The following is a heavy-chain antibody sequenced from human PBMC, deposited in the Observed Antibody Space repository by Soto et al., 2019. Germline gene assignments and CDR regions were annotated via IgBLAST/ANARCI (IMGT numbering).Heavy chain of an antibody. J-gene: IGHJ5*02. CDR3: ARSSLRGVFDP. D-gene: IGHD3-10*01. CDR1: GYSIRRGYY. Sequence: ETLSLTCGVSGYSIRRGYYWDWIRQPPGKGLEWIGRIYHSGTTSYNPSLKSRVTISVDTSKNQFYLKVNSVTAADTAVYYCARSSLRGVFDPWGQGTLVTVSS. CDR2: IYHSGTT. V-gene: IGHV4-38-2*01.